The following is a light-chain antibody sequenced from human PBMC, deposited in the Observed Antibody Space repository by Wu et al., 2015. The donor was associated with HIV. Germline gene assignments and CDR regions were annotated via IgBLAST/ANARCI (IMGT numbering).Light chain of an antibody. CDR2: GAS. Sequence: EIVLTQSPDTLSLSPGERVTLSCRASQSISSSHLAWYQQKPGQAPRFLLYGASTRASGVPDRFSGSGSGTDFTLTIRRLEPEDFAVYYCHHYGSSPLTFGGGTKVEIK. CDR1: QSISSSH. V-gene: IGKV3-20*01. CDR3: HHYGSSPLT. J-gene: IGKJ4*01.